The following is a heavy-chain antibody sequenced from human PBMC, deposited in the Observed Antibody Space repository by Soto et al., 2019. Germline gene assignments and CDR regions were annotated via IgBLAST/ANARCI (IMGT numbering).Heavy chain of an antibody. V-gene: IGHV3-30*18. Sequence: QVQLVESGGGVVQPGKSLRLSCAASGFIFSNYGMHWVRQAPGKGLEWVALISFDGKNRNYADSVKGRFTIYRDNPKNKLYLEMNRLRPEDTAFYYCAKRGGVVGGSEHPFFEYWGQGTLVTVSS. J-gene: IGHJ4*02. CDR1: GFIFSNYG. CDR2: ISFDGKNR. D-gene: IGHD2-15*01. CDR3: AKRGGVVGGSEHPFFEY.